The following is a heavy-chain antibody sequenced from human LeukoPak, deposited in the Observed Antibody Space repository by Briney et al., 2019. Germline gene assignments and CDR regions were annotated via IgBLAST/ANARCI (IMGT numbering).Heavy chain of an antibody. D-gene: IGHD6-19*01. CDR3: ARHGSGYSSVFDY. V-gene: IGHV4-59*08. Sequence: SETLSLTCSVSGVSIRSYYWSWIRQPPGKGLEWIGNIHYSGSTNYNPSLKSRVTISADVSKNQFSLKLRSMTAADTAVYYCARHGSGYSSVFDYWGQGTLVTVSS. CDR2: IHYSGST. CDR1: GVSIRSYY. J-gene: IGHJ4*02.